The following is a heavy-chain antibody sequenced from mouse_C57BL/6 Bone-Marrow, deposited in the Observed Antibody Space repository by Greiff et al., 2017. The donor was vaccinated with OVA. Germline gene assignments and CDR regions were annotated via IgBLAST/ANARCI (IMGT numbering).Heavy chain of an antibody. V-gene: IGHV1-22*01. CDR1: GYTFTDYN. CDR2: INPNNGGT. D-gene: IGHD2-2*01. J-gene: IGHJ2*01. CDR3: GGGIYYGYDAWFDY. Sequence: EVQLQQSGPELVKPGASVKMSCKASGYTFTDYNMHWVKQSHGKSLEWIGYINPNNGGTSYNQKFKGKATLTVNKSSSTAYMELRSLTSEDSAVYYCGGGIYYGYDAWFDYWGQGTTLTVSS.